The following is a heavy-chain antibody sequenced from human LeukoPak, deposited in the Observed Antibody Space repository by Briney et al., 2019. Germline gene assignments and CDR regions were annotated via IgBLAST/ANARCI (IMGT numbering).Heavy chain of an antibody. CDR3: ARMSMVRGAY. Sequence: SETLSLTCTVSGYSISSGYYWGWIRQPPGKGLEWIGSIYHSGSTYYNPSLKSRVTISVDTSKNQFSLKLSSVTAADTAVYYCARMSMVRGAYWGQGTLVTVSS. CDR1: GYSISSGYY. J-gene: IGHJ4*02. V-gene: IGHV4-38-2*02. D-gene: IGHD3-10*01. CDR2: IYHSGST.